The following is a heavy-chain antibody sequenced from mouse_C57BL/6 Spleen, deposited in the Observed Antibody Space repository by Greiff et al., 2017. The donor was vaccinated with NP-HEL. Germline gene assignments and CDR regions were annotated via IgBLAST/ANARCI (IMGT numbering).Heavy chain of an antibody. J-gene: IGHJ4*01. V-gene: IGHV1-82*01. D-gene: IGHD1-1*01. Sequence: QVQLQQSGPELVKPGASVKISCKASGYAFSSSWMNWVKQRPGKGLEWIGRIYPGDGDTNYNGKFKGKATLTADKSSSTAYMQLSSLTSEDSAVYFCARGGTTVVAGAMDYWGQGTSVTVSS. CDR1: GYAFSSSW. CDR3: ARGGTTVVAGAMDY. CDR2: IYPGDGDT.